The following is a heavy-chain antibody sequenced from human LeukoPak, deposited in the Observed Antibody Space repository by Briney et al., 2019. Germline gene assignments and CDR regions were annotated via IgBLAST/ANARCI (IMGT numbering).Heavy chain of an antibody. Sequence: SETLSLTCTVSGGSISSNSNYWAWIRQPPGRGLEWIGSISYGGSTYYTPSLESRVTISVDTSKNQFSLKLSSVTAADTAVYYCARQALWFFDHWGQGTLVTVSS. CDR3: ARQALWFFDH. D-gene: IGHD2-21*01. J-gene: IGHJ4*02. V-gene: IGHV4-39*01. CDR2: ISYGGST. CDR1: GGSISSNSNY.